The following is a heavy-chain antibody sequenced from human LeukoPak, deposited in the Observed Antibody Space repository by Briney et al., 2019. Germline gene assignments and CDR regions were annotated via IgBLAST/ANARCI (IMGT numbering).Heavy chain of an antibody. CDR3: ASSLGSGPLPFY. J-gene: IGHJ4*02. V-gene: IGHV4-39*07. CDR1: GGSISSSSYY. Sequence: SETLSLTCTVSGGSISSSSYYWGWIRQPPGKGLEWIGSIYYSGSTYYNPSLKSRVTISVDTSKNQFSLKLSSVTAADTAVYYCASSLGSGPLPFYWGQGTLVTVSS. D-gene: IGHD6-19*01. CDR2: IYYSGST.